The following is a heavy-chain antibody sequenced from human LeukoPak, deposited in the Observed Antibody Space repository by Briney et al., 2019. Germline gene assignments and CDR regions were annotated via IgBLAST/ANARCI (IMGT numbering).Heavy chain of an antibody. D-gene: IGHD6-13*01. CDR2: IYYSGST. CDR1: GGSISSGGYY. Sequence: SQTLSLTCTVSGGSISSGGYYWSWIRQHPGKGLEWIGYIYYSGSTYYNPSLKSRVTISVDTSKNQFSLKLSSVTAADTAVYCCARDPFGGPSSSQDWGQGTLVTVSS. V-gene: IGHV4-31*03. CDR3: ARDPFGGPSSSQD. J-gene: IGHJ4*02.